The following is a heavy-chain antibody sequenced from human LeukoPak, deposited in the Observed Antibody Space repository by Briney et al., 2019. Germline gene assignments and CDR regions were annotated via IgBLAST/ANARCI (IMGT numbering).Heavy chain of an antibody. CDR3: ARGRAMWYYGSGGHYTTSSEYNWFDP. V-gene: IGHV1-8*03. CDR1: GYTFTNYD. CDR2: MNPTSGNT. D-gene: IGHD3-22*01. J-gene: IGHJ5*02. Sequence: GASVKVSCKASGYTFTNYDMNWVRQATGQGLEWMGWMNPTSGNTAYAQKFQGRVTITTNASISTAYMELSSLRSEDTGVYYCARGRAMWYYGSGGHYTTSSEYNWFDPWGQGTLVTVSS.